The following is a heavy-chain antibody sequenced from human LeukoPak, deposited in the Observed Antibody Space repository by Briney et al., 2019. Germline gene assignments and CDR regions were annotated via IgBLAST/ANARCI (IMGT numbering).Heavy chain of an antibody. J-gene: IGHJ5*02. V-gene: IGHV1-24*01. CDR3: ATINRRRLPSLRYGSGSTQGDWFDP. Sequence: ASVKVSCKVSGYTLTELSMHWVRQAPGKGLEWMGGFDPEDGETIYAQKFQGRVTMTEDTSTDTAYMELSSLRSEDTAVYYCATINRRRLPSLRYGSGSTQGDWFDPWGQGTLVTVSS. CDR2: FDPEDGET. CDR1: GYTLTELS. D-gene: IGHD3-10*01.